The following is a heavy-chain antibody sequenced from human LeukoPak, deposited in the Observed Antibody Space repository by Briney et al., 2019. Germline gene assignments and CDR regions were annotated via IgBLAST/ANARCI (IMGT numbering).Heavy chain of an antibody. D-gene: IGHD2-15*01. CDR2: IKQDGSEK. Sequence: HPGGSLRLSCAASGFTFSSYWMSWVRQAPGKGLEWVANIKQDGSEKYYVDSVKGRFTISRDNAENSLYLQMNSLRAEDTAVYYCARGYCSGGSCYRDRYYFDYWGQGTLVTVSS. V-gene: IGHV3-7*01. CDR1: GFTFSSYW. J-gene: IGHJ4*02. CDR3: ARGYCSGGSCYRDRYYFDY.